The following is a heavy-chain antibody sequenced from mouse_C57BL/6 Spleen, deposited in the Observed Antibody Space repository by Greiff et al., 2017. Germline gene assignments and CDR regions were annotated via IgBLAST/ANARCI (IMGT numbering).Heavy chain of an antibody. CDR1: GFTFSDYG. Sequence: EVMLVESGGGLVKPGGSLKLSCAASGFTFSDYGMHWVRQAPEKGLEWVAYISSGSSTIYYADTVKGRVTISRDNAKNTLFLQMTSLRSEDTDMYYCARRDYVCRGYFGVWGTGTTVTVSS. CDR3: ARRDYVCRGYFGV. D-gene: IGHD1-1*01. V-gene: IGHV5-17*01. J-gene: IGHJ1*03. CDR2: ISSGSSTI.